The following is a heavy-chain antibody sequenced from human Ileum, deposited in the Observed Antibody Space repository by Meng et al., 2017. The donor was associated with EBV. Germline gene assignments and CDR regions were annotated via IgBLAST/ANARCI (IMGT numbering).Heavy chain of an antibody. V-gene: IGHV4-34*01. J-gene: IGHJ4*02. CDR2: INHSGST. CDR1: GGSFSGYY. Sequence: QVQLQQWGAGLLKPSETLSLTGAGYGGSFSGYYWSWIRQPPGKGLEWIGEINHSGSTNYNPSLKSRVTISVDTSKNQFSLKLSSVTAADTAVYYCARGHDYGDYASDYWGQGTLVTVSS. D-gene: IGHD4-17*01. CDR3: ARGHDYGDYASDY.